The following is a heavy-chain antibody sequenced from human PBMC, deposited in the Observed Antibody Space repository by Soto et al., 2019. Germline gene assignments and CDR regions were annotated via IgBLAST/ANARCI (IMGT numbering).Heavy chain of an antibody. Sequence: SETLSLTCTVSGGSISSYYWSWIRQPPGKGLEWIGYIYYSGSTNYNPSLKSRVTISVDTSKNQFSLKLSSVTAADTAVYYCTYGDQSRYYFDYWGQGTLVTVS. D-gene: IGHD4-17*01. CDR2: IYYSGST. CDR1: GGSISSYY. V-gene: IGHV4-59*01. CDR3: TYGDQSRYYFDY. J-gene: IGHJ4*02.